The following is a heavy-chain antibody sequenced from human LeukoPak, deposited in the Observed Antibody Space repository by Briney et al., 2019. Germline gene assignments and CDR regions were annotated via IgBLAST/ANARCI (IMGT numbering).Heavy chain of an antibody. D-gene: IGHD2/OR15-2a*01. Sequence: GASVKVSCKASGYTFNRYGISWVRQAPGQRPEWMGWNSALTGNIDYAPKFQGRVTMNTDTSTRTAYMELSSLVSADTAVYFCARADPTNTGHEYFDYWGQGRLVTVS. V-gene: IGHV1-18*01. CDR3: ARADPTNTGHEYFDY. J-gene: IGHJ4*02. CDR2: NSALTGNI. CDR1: GYTFNRYG.